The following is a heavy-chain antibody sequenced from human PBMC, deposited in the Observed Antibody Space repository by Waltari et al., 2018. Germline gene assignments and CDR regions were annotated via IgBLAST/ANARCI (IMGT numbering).Heavy chain of an antibody. CDR1: GFTFSPYW. Sequence: EVQLVASGGGLVQPGGSLRLPCAASGFTFSPYWMTWVRQAPGEGLAWVANIKKDGSDKYYVDSGRGRFTISRDNAKNSLYLQMNSLRAEDTAVYYCATDPGRGFSFGNRGQGTLVTVSS. J-gene: IGHJ4*02. D-gene: IGHD3-10*01. V-gene: IGHV3-7*01. CDR3: ATDPGRGFSFGN. CDR2: IKKDGSDK.